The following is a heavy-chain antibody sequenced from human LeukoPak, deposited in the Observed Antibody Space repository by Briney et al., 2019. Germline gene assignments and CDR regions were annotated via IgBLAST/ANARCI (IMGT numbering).Heavy chain of an antibody. J-gene: IGHJ4*02. Sequence: ASVKVSCKASGYTFTGYYMHWVRPAPGQGLEWMGWINPNRGGTNYAQKFQGRVTMTRDTSISTAYMELSRLRSDDTAVYYCARVDTAMAPIDYWGQGTLVTVSS. CDR3: ARVDTAMAPIDY. D-gene: IGHD5-18*01. V-gene: IGHV1-2*02. CDR1: GYTFTGYY. CDR2: INPNRGGT.